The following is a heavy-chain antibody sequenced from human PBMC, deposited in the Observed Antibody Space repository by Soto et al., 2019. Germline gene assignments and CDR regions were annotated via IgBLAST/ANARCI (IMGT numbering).Heavy chain of an antibody. J-gene: IGHJ5*02. D-gene: IGHD5-18*01. Sequence: GGSLILSCAASGFTFSSYSMNWVLQAPGKGLEWVSSISSSSSYIYYADSVKGRFTISRDNAKNSLYLQMNSLRAEDTAVYYCAREGRLWSPNWFDPWGQGTLVTVSS. CDR2: ISSSSSYI. CDR3: AREGRLWSPNWFDP. V-gene: IGHV3-21*01. CDR1: GFTFSSYS.